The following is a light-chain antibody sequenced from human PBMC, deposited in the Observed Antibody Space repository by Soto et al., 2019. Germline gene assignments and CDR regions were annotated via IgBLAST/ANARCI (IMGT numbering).Light chain of an antibody. CDR2: TAS. CDR3: QQTDSFPIT. Sequence: DIKMTQSASTLSATIGDRVAITCRASQDIITWLAWYQQKPGKAPNLLIYTASNLQSGVPSRFSGSGSGTHFTLTISSLQPEDFGTYYCQQTDSFPITFGQGTRLEIK. V-gene: IGKV1-12*01. CDR1: QDIITW. J-gene: IGKJ5*01.